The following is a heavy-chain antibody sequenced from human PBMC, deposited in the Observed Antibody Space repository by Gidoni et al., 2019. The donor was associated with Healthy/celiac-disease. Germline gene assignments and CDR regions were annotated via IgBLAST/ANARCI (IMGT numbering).Heavy chain of an antibody. CDR2: IIPIFGTA. CDR1: GGTFSSYA. CDR3: ARVWGLGSSRFDY. Sequence: QVQRVQSGAEVKKHGSAVKVSCKASGGTFSSYAISWVRQAPGQGLEWRGGIIPIFGTANYAQKFQGRVTITADKSTSTAYMELSSLRSEDTAVYYCARVWGLGSSRFDYWGQGTLVTVSS. D-gene: IGHD3-16*01. J-gene: IGHJ4*02. V-gene: IGHV1-69*06.